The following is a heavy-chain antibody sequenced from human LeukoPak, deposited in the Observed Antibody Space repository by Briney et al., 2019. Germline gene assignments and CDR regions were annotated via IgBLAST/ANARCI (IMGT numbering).Heavy chain of an antibody. D-gene: IGHD6-19*01. CDR1: GLTVSSNY. J-gene: IGHJ3*02. CDR3: ARGIRRLVRSAFDI. V-gene: IGHV3-53*01. CDR2: IYSGGST. Sequence: PGGSLRLSCAASGLTVSSNYMSWVRQAPGKGLEWVSVIYSGGSTYYADSVKGRFTISRDNSKNTLYLQMNSLRAEDTAVYYCARGIRRLVRSAFDIWGQGTMVTVSS.